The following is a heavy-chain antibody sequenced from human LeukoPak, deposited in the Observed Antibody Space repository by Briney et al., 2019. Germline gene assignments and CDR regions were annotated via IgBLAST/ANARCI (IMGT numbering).Heavy chain of an antibody. V-gene: IGHV3-23*01. CDR3: ARPPGAAMGN. J-gene: IGHJ4*02. CDR2: ITGSGGST. Sequence: GGSLRLSCAASGFTFSSYGMSWVRQAPGKGLEWVSAITGSGGSTNYADSVKGRFTISRDNSKNTLYLQMNSLRAEDTAVYYCARPPGAAMGNWGQGTLVTVSS. D-gene: IGHD5-18*01. CDR1: GFTFSSYG.